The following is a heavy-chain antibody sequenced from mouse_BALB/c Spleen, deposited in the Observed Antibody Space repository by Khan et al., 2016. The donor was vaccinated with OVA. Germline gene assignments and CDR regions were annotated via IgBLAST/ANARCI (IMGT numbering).Heavy chain of an antibody. D-gene: IGHD1-2*01. CDR1: GYTFTDYS. CDR2: INTETGEP. Sequence: QIQFVQSGPELKKPGETVKISCKASGYTFTDYSMHWVKQAPGKGLKWMGWINTETGEPTYADDFKGRFAFSLETSASTAYLQINNLKNEDTATYFCASSLLRDFDYWGKGTTLTVSS. J-gene: IGHJ2*01. CDR3: ASSLLRDFDY. V-gene: IGHV9-2-1*01.